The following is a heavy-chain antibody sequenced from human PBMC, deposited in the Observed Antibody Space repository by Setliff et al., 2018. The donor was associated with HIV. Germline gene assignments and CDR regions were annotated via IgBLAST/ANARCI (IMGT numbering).Heavy chain of an antibody. CDR3: ARHRYSSSINWFDP. D-gene: IGHD6-13*01. CDR1: GGSISSSSYY. Sequence: SETLSLTCTVSGGSISSSSYYWGWIRQPPGKGLEWIGSIFNDGRTYYNPSLKSRVTIPMDTSTNQFSLKLTSVTAADTAVYFCARHRYSSSINWFDPWGQGTLVTVSS. J-gene: IGHJ5*02. V-gene: IGHV4-39*01. CDR2: IFNDGRT.